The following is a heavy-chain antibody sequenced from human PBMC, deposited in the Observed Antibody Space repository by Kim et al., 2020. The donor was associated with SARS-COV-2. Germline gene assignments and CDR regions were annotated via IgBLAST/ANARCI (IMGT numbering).Heavy chain of an antibody. CDR3: ARGLEYSTSSSFDF. V-gene: IGHV3-20*01. J-gene: IGHJ4*02. D-gene: IGHD6-6*01. Sequence: GGSLRLSCAASGFIMDDYGMSWVRQAPGKGLEWVSGINWNGGSTGYADSVKGLFTISRDNTKNSLYLQMNSLRAEDTALYHCARGLEYSTSSSFDFWGQGTLVTVSS. CDR1: GFIMDDYG. CDR2: INWNGGST.